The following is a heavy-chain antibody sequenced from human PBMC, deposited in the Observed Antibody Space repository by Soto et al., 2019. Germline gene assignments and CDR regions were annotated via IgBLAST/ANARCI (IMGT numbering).Heavy chain of an antibody. CDR3: ARERSHGMDV. Sequence: QVPLVESGGGVVQPGRSLRLSCAASGFTFSSYAMHWVRQAPGKGLEWVAVISYDGSNKYYADSVKGRFTISRDNSKNTLHLQMNSLRAEDTAVYYCARERSHGMDVWGQGTTVTVSS. V-gene: IGHV3-30-3*01. CDR1: GFTFSSYA. CDR2: ISYDGSNK. J-gene: IGHJ6*02.